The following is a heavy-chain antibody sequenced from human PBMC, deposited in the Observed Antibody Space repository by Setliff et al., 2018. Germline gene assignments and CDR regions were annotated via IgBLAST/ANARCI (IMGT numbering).Heavy chain of an antibody. CDR3: AREQWLDPPGYYYMDV. CDR1: GGSISSYY. V-gene: IGHV4-4*07. CDR2: IYIGGSA. J-gene: IGHJ6*03. D-gene: IGHD6-19*01. Sequence: KTSETLSLTCTVSGGSISSYYWSWIRQPAGKGLEWIGHIYIGGSANYNPSLKSRVTMSIDTSKNQFSLKLNSVTAADMAVYYFAREQWLDPPGYYYMDVWAKGTTVTVSS.